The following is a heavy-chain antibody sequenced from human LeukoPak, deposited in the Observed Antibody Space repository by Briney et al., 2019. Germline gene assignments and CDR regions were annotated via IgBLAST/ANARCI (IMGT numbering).Heavy chain of an antibody. CDR3: ARSPESGGNVFDI. CDR2: MRNKANRYTT. V-gene: IGHV3-72*01. CDR1: GFTFSDHY. J-gene: IGHJ3*02. D-gene: IGHD3-16*01. Sequence: GGSLRLSCAAAGFTFSDHYIDWVRQAPGKGMAWVGRMRNKANRYTTENAASVKGRLTLSRDDSKRLVFLQLNSLKIEDTAVYYCARSPESGGNVFDIWGQGTMVTVSS.